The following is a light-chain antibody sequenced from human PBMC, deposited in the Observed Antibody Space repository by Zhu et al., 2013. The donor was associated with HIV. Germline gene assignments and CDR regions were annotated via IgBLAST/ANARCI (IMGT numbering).Light chain of an antibody. CDR3: QQSNSFPPVT. CDR2: GAS. Sequence: DIQLTQSPSFLSASVGDRVTFTCRASQAISNYLAWYQQIPGKAPKLLIYGASTLQSGVPSRFSGSGSGTDFTLTISSLQPEDFATYFCQQSNSFPPVTFGGGTKVEIK. V-gene: IGKV1-9*01. CDR1: QAISNY. J-gene: IGKJ4*01.